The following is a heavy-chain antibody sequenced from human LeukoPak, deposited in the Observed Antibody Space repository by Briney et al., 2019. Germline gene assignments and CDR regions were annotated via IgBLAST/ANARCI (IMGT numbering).Heavy chain of an antibody. J-gene: IGHJ4*02. Sequence: GGSLRLSCAASGVTFSNAWMSWVRQAPGKGLEWVGRIKSKTDGGTTDYAAPVKGRFTISRDDSKTTLYLQMNSLKTEDTAVYYCTTFNDYVWGSYSTIIDYWGQGTLVTVSS. D-gene: IGHD3-16*01. CDR1: GVTFSNAW. CDR3: TTFNDYVWGSYSTIIDY. V-gene: IGHV3-15*01. CDR2: IKSKTDGGTT.